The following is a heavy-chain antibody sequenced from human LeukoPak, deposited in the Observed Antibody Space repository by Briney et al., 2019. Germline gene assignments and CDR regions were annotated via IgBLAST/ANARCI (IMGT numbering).Heavy chain of an antibody. V-gene: IGHV3-30*18. J-gene: IGHJ4*02. D-gene: IGHD2-2*01. CDR3: AKHWTRYSEAAAYFDY. CDR1: GFTFSSYG. CDR2: ISYDGSKK. Sequence: GGSLRLSCAAPGFTFSSYGMHWVRQAPGKGLGWVAVISYDGSKKYYADSVKGRFTISRDNSKNTLYLQMNSIRAEATAVYYCAKHWTRYSEAAAYFDYWGQGTLVTVSS.